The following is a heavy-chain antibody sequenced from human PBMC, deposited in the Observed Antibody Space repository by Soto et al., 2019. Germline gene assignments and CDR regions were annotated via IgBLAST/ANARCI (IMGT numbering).Heavy chain of an antibody. V-gene: IGHV3-23*01. Sequence: EVQLLESGGGLVQPGGSLRLSCAASGFTFSNYAMSWVRQAPGKGLEWVSVRSGSGDSTYYADSVKGRFTISRDNSKNTLYLQMNSLRAEDTAVYYCAKDSSGYYGVFDYWGQGPLVTVSS. CDR3: AKDSSGYYGVFDY. CDR2: RSGSGDST. D-gene: IGHD3-22*01. J-gene: IGHJ4*02. CDR1: GFTFSNYA.